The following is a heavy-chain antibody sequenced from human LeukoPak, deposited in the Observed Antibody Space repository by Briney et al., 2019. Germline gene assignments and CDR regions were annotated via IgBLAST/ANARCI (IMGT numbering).Heavy chain of an antibody. CDR3: AAVPITIDYGSEDGYYYMDV. CDR2: IVVGSGNT. J-gene: IGHJ6*03. Sequence: SVKVSCKASGFTFTSSAMQWVRQARGQRPEWIGWIVVGSGNTNYAQKFQERVTITRDMSTSTAYMELSSLRSEDTAVYYCAAVPITIDYGSEDGYYYMDVWGKGTTVTVSS. V-gene: IGHV1-58*02. CDR1: GFTFTSSA. D-gene: IGHD3-10*01.